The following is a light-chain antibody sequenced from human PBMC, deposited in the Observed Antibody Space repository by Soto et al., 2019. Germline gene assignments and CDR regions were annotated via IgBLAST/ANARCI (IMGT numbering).Light chain of an antibody. CDR3: SSYANSDTVI. V-gene: IGLV2-14*01. CDR2: DVS. Sequence: QSALTQPASVSGSPGLSITISCTGTSSDVGTYNFVSWYRQRPIKAPKLIIFDVSSGPSGISNRFSGSKSGNTASLTTSGGQAEDEAEYYCSSYANSDTVIFCGGTKLTVL. J-gene: IGLJ2*01. CDR1: SSDVGTYNF.